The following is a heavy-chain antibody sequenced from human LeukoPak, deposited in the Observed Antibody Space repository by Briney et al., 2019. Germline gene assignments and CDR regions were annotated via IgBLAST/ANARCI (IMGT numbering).Heavy chain of an antibody. J-gene: IGHJ4*02. CDR1: GFTFSDAL. V-gene: IGHV3-15*01. CDR2: IKSQTDGGTT. Sequence: GGSLRLSCAASGFTFSDALMSWVRQAPGKGLEWVGRIKSQTDGGTTDYAAPVKGRFTISRDDSKNTLYLQTNSLKTEDTAVYYCTAGRVRDYWGQGTLVTVSS. D-gene: IGHD3-10*01. CDR3: TAGRVRDY.